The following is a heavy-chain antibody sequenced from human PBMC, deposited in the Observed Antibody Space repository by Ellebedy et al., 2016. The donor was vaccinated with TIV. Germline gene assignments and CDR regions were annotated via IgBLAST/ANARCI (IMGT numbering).Heavy chain of an antibody. CDR3: ARDNGAFALSDY. Sequence: AASVKVSCKASGYTFTTYYMHWVRQAPGQGLEWMGLIDPSGGTPAYAQKFQGRVTMTRDKSTSTDHMELRSLTSQDTALYYCARDNGAFALSDYWGQGTLVTVSS. CDR2: IDPSGGTP. V-gene: IGHV1-46*01. D-gene: IGHD2-8*01. J-gene: IGHJ4*02. CDR1: GYTFTTYY.